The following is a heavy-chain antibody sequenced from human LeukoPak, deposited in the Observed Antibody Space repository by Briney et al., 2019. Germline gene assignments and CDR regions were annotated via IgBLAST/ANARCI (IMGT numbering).Heavy chain of an antibody. CDR1: GGSISSSNW. V-gene: IGHV4-4*02. CDR2: IYHSGST. D-gene: IGHD5-12*01. J-gene: IGHJ4*02. CDR3: AKYRGGSGYHFDY. Sequence: SETLSLTCAVSGGSISSSNWWSWVRHPPGRGLAWIGEIYHSGSTNYNPSLKSRVTISLDKSKNQFSLKLTSVTAADTAVYYCAKYRGGSGYHFDYWGQGTLVTVSS.